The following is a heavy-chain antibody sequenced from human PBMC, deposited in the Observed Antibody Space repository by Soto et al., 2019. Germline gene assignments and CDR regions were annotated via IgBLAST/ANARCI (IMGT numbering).Heavy chain of an antibody. CDR1: GYTFTSYG. CDR2: ISAYNGNT. J-gene: IGHJ3*02. V-gene: IGHV1-18*01. CDR3: ARDLPGRDYIAAAYAFDI. D-gene: IGHD6-13*01. Sequence: QVQLVQSGAEVKKPGASVKVSCKASGYTFTSYGISWVRQAPGQGLEWMGWISAYNGNTNYAQKLQGRVTMTTDTSPSTAYMELRSLRSDDTAVYYCARDLPGRDYIAAAYAFDIWGQGTMVTVSS.